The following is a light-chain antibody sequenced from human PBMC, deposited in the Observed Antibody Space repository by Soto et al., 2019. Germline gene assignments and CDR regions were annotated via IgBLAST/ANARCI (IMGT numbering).Light chain of an antibody. J-gene: IGKJ2*01. Sequence: DIQMTQSPSSLSASVGDRVTITCRASQDVRHYLAWYQQKPGRVPQLLIYATSTLHSGVPSRFSGSGSGASFTLTINSLQPEDVATYYCQHYIRAPYTFGQGTKLEI. CDR3: QHYIRAPYT. CDR2: ATS. V-gene: IGKV1-27*01. CDR1: QDVRHY.